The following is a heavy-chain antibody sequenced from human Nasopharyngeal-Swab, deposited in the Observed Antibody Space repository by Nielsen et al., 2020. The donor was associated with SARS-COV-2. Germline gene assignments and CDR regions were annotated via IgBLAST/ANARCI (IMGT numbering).Heavy chain of an antibody. CDR3: ARDWYSSSSDHYYYGMDV. CDR1: GFTFSSYG. V-gene: IGHV3-33*01. D-gene: IGHD6-6*01. J-gene: IGHJ6*02. Sequence: GGSLRLSCAASGFTFSSYGMHWVRQAPGKGLEWVAVIWYDGSNKYYADSVKGRFTISRDNSKNTLYLQMNSLRAEDTAVYYCARDWYSSSSDHYYYGMDVWGQGTTVTV. CDR2: IWYDGSNK.